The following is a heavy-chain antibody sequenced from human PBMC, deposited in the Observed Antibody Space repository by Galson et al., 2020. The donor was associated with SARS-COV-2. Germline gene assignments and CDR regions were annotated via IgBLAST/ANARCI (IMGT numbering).Heavy chain of an antibody. CDR2: ISHDGSNK. CDR3: ARDRTYYNVWTTYYSRYYYYCMDV. J-gene: IGHJ6*02. CDR1: GFTFSSYA. Sequence: GGSLRLSCEASGFTFSSYAMHWVRQAPGKGLEWVAVISHDGSNKYYADSVKGRFIISRDNSKNTLYLQMNSVRAEDTAAYYCARDRTYYNVWTTYYSRYYYYCMDVWGHGTTVAVS. V-gene: IGHV3-30*04. D-gene: IGHD3-3*01.